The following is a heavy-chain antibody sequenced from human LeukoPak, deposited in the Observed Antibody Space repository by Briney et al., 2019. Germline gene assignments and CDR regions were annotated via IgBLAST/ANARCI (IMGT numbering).Heavy chain of an antibody. J-gene: IGHJ3*02. CDR2: ISGDGTNK. CDR1: GFFFSSYC. D-gene: IGHD3-22*01. CDR3: ARDYYDSSGYSWNAFDI. V-gene: IGHV3-30-3*01. Sequence: GGSLRLSCEASGFFFSSYCMHWVRQAPGKGLEWLAAISGDGTNKYYAESVKGRFTISRDNSKTTVLVQLNSLRVEDTAVYYCARDYYDSSGYSWNAFDIWGQGTMVTVSS.